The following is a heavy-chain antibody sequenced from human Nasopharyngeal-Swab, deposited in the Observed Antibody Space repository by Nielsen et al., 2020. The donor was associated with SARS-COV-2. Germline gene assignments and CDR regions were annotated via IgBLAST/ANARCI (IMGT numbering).Heavy chain of an antibody. Sequence: SVKVSCKASGGTFSSYAISWVRQAPGQGLEWMGGIIPIFGTANYAQKFQGRVTITADESTSTAYMELSSLRSEDTAVYYCAKDGVAARPDWFDPWGQGTLVTVSS. J-gene: IGHJ5*02. CDR2: IIPIFGTA. D-gene: IGHD6-6*01. V-gene: IGHV1-69*13. CDR3: AKDGVAARPDWFDP. CDR1: GGTFSSYA.